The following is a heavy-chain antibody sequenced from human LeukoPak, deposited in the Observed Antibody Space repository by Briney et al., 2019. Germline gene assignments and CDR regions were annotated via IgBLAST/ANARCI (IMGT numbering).Heavy chain of an antibody. CDR2: ISSNGGST. Sequence: PGGSLRLSCAASGFTFSSYPMHWVRQAPGKGLEYVSAISSNGGSTYYANSVKGRFTISRDNSKNTLYLQMGSLRAEDMVVYYCAGGLNSWFGQDYYYYMDVWGKGTTVTVSS. J-gene: IGHJ6*03. CDR1: GFTFSSYP. CDR3: AGGLNSWFGQDYYYYMDV. V-gene: IGHV3-64*01. D-gene: IGHD3-10*01.